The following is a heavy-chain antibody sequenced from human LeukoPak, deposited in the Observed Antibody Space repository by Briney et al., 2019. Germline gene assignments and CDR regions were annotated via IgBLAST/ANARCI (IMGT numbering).Heavy chain of an antibody. D-gene: IGHD3-10*02. CDR3: ARGDYYARGGRNWFDP. CDR2: IYYIGST. J-gene: IGHJ5*02. V-gene: IGHV4-59*12. CDR1: GGSISSSY. Sequence: SETLSLTCTVSGGSISSSYWSWIRQPPGKGLEWIGYIYYIGSTNYNPSLKSRVTISVDTSKNQFSLRLTSVTAADTAVFYCARGDYYARGGRNWFDPWSQGTLVTVSS.